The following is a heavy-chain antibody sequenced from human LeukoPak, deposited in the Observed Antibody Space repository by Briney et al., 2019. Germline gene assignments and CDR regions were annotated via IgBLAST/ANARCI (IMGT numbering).Heavy chain of an antibody. D-gene: IGHD1-26*01. Sequence: SVKVSCKASGYTFTSYAISWVRQAPGQGLEWMGRIIPILGIANYAQKFQGRVTITADKSTSTAYMELSSLRSEDTAVYYCARDRVGANNWFDPWGQGTLVTVSS. V-gene: IGHV1-69*04. CDR3: ARDRVGANNWFDP. CDR2: IIPILGIA. CDR1: GYTFTSYA. J-gene: IGHJ5*02.